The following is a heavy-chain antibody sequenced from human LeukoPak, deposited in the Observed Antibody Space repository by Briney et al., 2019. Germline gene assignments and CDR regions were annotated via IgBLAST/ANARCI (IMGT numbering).Heavy chain of an antibody. CDR2: IGRHGDT. Sequence: PGGSLRLSCAASGFTLSNYDMHWVRQPTGKGLEWVSAIGRHGDTYYAASVKGRFTISREYAKNSLYLQMNSLRVGDTAVYYCARVSLSTCGYDDALEIWGQGTVVTVSS. J-gene: IGHJ3*02. V-gene: IGHV3-13*04. CDR1: GFTLSNYD. D-gene: IGHD5-12*01. CDR3: ARVSLSTCGYDDALEI.